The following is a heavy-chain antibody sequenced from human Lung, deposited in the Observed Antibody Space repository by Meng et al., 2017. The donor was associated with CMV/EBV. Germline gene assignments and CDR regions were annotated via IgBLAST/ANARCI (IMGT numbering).Heavy chain of an antibody. CDR2: IKADGTET. J-gene: IGHJ1*01. CDR1: GFPFSQYW. Sequence: GESLKISCVASGFPFSQYWMDWARQRPGRGLEWVANIKADGTETYYGGSVKGRFTISRDKAHNSVFLQMNDLRVEDTAVYFCGRNHLKDDWGQGLLVTVSS. D-gene: IGHD3-3*02. CDR3: GRNHLKDD. V-gene: IGHV3-7*01.